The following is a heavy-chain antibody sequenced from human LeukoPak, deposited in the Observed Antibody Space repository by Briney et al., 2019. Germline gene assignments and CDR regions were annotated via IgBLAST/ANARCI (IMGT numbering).Heavy chain of an antibody. J-gene: IGHJ6*03. D-gene: IGHD6-19*01. Sequence: ASVKVSCKASGYTFTSYAMSWVRQAPGQGLEWMGWINTNTGNPTYAQGFTGRFVFSLDTSVSTAYLQISSLKAEDTAIYYCARKRSAYSSGWFDDYYYYMDVWGKGTTVTVSS. CDR1: GYTFTSYA. V-gene: IGHV7-4-1*02. CDR2: INTNTGNP. CDR3: ARKRSAYSSGWFDDYYYYMDV.